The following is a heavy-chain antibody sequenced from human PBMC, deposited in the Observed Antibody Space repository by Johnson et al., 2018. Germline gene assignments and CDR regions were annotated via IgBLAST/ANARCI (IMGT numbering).Heavy chain of an antibody. CDR2: INSDGSAP. CDR1: GFTFSTYW. V-gene: IGHV3-74*01. CDR3: ARDPRKQLGYYFYYHMDV. D-gene: IGHD1-1*01. J-gene: IGHJ6*03. Sequence: VQLQESGGGLVQPGGSLRLSCAASGFTFSTYWMHWVRQAPGKGLVWVSRINSDGSAPTYADSEKGRFTISRDNAENTLYLQMNSLGAEDRAVYYCARDPRKQLGYYFYYHMDVWGKGTTVTVSS.